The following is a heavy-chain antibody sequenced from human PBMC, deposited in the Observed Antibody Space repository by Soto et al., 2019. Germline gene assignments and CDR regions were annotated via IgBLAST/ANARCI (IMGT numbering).Heavy chain of an antibody. V-gene: IGHV4-59*11. CDR3: IIDA. CDR1: SVSTTLHY. D-gene: IGHD3-10*01. Sequence: TRSQAWTSSSVSTTLHYRIWIRQPPGKGLEWIGNIHYSGSTNYSPSLKGRVIISVDTSENQSSLKLSSVTTADTAVYYCIIDA. J-gene: IGHJ3*01. CDR2: IHYSGST.